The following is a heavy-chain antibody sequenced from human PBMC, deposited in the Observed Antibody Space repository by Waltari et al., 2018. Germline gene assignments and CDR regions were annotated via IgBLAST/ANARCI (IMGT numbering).Heavy chain of an antibody. Sequence: EVQMVETGGGLIQPGGSLRLSCAASGFTVRSNYMSWVRQAPGKGLEWVFVIYRCVSTYSADSVKGRFTIPRDNSKNTVYLQMNSLRAEDTALYYCAREAGGYDSSGYFDGWGQGTLVTVSS. J-gene: IGHJ4*02. CDR1: GFTVRSNY. V-gene: IGHV3-53*02. D-gene: IGHD3-22*01. CDR3: AREAGGYDSSGYFDG. CDR2: IYRCVST.